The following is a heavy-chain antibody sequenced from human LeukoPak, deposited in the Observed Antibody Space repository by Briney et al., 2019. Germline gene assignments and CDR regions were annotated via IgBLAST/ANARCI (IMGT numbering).Heavy chain of an antibody. CDR3: VKGQGYYYESGDNLHYYYYGMDV. CDR1: GFTFSSCS. V-gene: IGHV3-64D*06. D-gene: IGHD3-22*01. Sequence: PGGSLRLSCSASGFTFSSCSMHWVRQAPGKGLEYVSVVSNNGSNTYYADSVKGRFTISRDNLKNTLYLQMRSLRAEDTAVYYCVKGQGYYYESGDNLHYYYYGMDVWGQGTTVTVSS. J-gene: IGHJ6*02. CDR2: VSNNGSNT.